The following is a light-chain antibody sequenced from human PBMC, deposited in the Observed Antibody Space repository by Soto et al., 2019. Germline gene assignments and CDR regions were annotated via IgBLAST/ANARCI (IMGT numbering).Light chain of an antibody. CDR1: SSDVGGYNY. J-gene: IGLJ1*01. CDR2: EVS. Sequence: QSALTQPASVSGSPGQSITISCPGNSSDVGGYNYVSWYQLHPVKAPKLMVYEVSNRPSGVSNRVSGSKSGNTASLTISGLPAEDEDDYYCISYTSSTAYVFGTGTKLTVL. CDR3: ISYTSSTAYV. V-gene: IGLV2-14*01.